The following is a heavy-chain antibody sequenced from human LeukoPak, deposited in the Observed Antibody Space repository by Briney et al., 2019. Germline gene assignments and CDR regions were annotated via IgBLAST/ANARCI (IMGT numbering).Heavy chain of an antibody. V-gene: IGHV1-18*01. D-gene: IGHD2-2*02. CDR2: ISAYNGNT. CDR1: GYTFTSYG. CDR3: ASGDCSSTSCYSWFDP. Sequence: GASVKVSCKASGYTFTSYGISWVRQAPGQGLEWMGWISAYNGNTNYAQKFQGRVTITTDESTSTAYMELSSLRSEDTAVYYCASGDCSSTSCYSWFDPWGQGTLVTVSS. J-gene: IGHJ5*02.